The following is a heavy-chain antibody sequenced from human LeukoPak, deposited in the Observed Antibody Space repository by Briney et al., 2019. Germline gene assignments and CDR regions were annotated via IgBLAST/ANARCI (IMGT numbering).Heavy chain of an antibody. CDR2: IYNDGRT. CDR3: ARESGYAVGDF. J-gene: IGHJ4*02. D-gene: IGHD5-12*01. Sequence: GGSLRLSCAASGFTVRSNYMSWFRQAPGKGLEWVSVIYNDGRTYYADSVKGRFIISKDISKNTLYLQMNNLRADDTAVYYCARESGYAVGDFWGRGTLVTVSS. V-gene: IGHV3-53*01. CDR1: GFTVRSNY.